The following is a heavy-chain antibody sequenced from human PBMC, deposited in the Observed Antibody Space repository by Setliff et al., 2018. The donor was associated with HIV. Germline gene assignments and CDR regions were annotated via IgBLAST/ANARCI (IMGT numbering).Heavy chain of an antibody. CDR1: GYSMSGGYN. Sequence: PSETLSLTCTVSGYSMSGGYNWGWIRQSPEKGLEWIGNIYHVGTTYYNPSLKSRVIISVDTSKKQVSLNLKSVTAADTAVYYCARGTHSRTSYTTGYFDYWGQGILVTVSS. V-gene: IGHV4-38-2*02. D-gene: IGHD2-2*01. J-gene: IGHJ4*02. CDR2: IYHVGTT. CDR3: ARGTHSRTSYTTGYFDY.